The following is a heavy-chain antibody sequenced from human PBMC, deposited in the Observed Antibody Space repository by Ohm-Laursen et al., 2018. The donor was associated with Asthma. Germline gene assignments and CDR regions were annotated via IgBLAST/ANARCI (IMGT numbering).Heavy chain of an antibody. CDR3: ARDVMEWYLPAFDF. CDR2: ISYDGSNK. J-gene: IGHJ4*02. CDR1: GFTFSSSD. D-gene: IGHD3-3*01. Sequence: SLRLSCSASGFTFSSSDMHWVRQAPGKGLEWVAVISYDGSNKYYADSVKGRFTISRDNSKNTLYLQMNSLRPDDTAVYYCARDVMEWYLPAFDFWGQGTLVTVSS. V-gene: IGHV3-30*03.